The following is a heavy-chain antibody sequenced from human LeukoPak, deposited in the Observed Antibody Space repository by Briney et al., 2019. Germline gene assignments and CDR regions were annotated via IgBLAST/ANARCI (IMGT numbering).Heavy chain of an antibody. CDR3: ARDYRAAGTRWFDP. J-gene: IGHJ5*02. V-gene: IGHV4-59*01. CDR1: GGSISSYY. D-gene: IGHD6-13*01. CDR2: IYYSGST. Sequence: PSETLSLTCTVSGGSISSYYWSWIRQPPGKGLEWIGYIYYSGSTNYNPSLKSRVTISADTSKNQFSLKLSSVTAADTAVYYCARDYRAAGTRWFDPWGQGTLVTVSS.